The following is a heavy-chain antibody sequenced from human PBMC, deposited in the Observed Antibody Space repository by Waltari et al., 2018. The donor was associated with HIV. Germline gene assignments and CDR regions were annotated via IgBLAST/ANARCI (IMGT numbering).Heavy chain of an antibody. J-gene: IGHJ4*02. Sequence: QVQLQESGPGLVKPSQTLSLTCTVSGGSISSGSYYWSWIRQPAGKGLEWIGRIYTSGSTNYNLSLKSRVTISVDTSKNQFSLKLSSVTAADTAVYYCARGIPFFAFDYWGQGTLVTVSS. CDR2: IYTSGST. CDR1: GGSISSGSYY. V-gene: IGHV4-61*02. CDR3: ARGIPFFAFDY.